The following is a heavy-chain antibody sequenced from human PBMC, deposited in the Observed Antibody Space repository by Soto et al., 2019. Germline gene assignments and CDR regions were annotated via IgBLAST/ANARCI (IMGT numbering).Heavy chain of an antibody. V-gene: IGHV4-39*01. D-gene: IGHD5-18*01. CDR2: IYYSGST. CDR1: GGSISSSSYY. CDR3: ARPVRGYSYGPSGYFDY. J-gene: IGHJ4*02. Sequence: SETLSLTCTVSGGSISSSSYYWGWIRQPPGKGLEWIGSIYYSGSTYYNPSLKSRVTISVDTSKNQLSLKLSSVTAADTAVYYCARPVRGYSYGPSGYFDYWGQGTLVTVSS.